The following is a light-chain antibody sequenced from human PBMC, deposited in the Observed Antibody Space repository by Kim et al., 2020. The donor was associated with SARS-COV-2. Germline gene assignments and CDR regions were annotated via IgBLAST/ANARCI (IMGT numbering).Light chain of an antibody. J-gene: IGKJ2*01. CDR1: QSVGNY. V-gene: IGKV3-11*01. CDR2: AAS. Sequence: SMSPGERATLSCKASQSVGNYLAWYQQKPGQAPRLLIYAASNRATGIPARFSGSVSGTDFTLTISSLEPEDFVLYYCHQRRDWPNTFGQGTKLEI. CDR3: HQRRDWPNT.